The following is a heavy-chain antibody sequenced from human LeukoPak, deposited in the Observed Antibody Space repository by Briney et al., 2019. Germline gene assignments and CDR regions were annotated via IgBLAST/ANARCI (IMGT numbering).Heavy chain of an antibody. V-gene: IGHV4-39*01. CDR2: IYYSGST. CDR3: ARHCADWNGDYFDY. Sequence: SETLSLTCTVSGASISVTNYYWGWIRQPPGKGLEWIGSIYYSGSTYYNPSLKSRVTISVDTSKNQFSLKLSSVTAADTAVYYCARHCADWNGDYFDYWGQGTLVTVSS. D-gene: IGHD1-1*01. J-gene: IGHJ4*02. CDR1: GASISVTNYY.